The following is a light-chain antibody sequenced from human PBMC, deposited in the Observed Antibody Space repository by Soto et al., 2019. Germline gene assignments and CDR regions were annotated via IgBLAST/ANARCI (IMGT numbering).Light chain of an antibody. CDR3: QQYYDWPIT. Sequence: EIVLTQSPGTLSLSPGETATLSCRASRSISNSFLAWYQHKPGQAPRLLLYGAFNRATGVPDRFGGSGSGTDFTLTISRLEPEDSAVYYCQQYYDWPITFGQGTRLDIK. J-gene: IGKJ5*01. V-gene: IGKV3-20*01. CDR2: GAF. CDR1: RSISNSF.